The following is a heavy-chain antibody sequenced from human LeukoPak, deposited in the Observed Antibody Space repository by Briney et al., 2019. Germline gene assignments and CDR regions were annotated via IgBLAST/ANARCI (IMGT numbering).Heavy chain of an antibody. J-gene: IGHJ5*02. CDR2: VNWNGDST. D-gene: IGHD3-22*01. V-gene: IGHV3-20*04. Sequence: GGSLRLSCKASGFTFIDYGMNCVREAPGKGPEWRCDVNWNGDSTGYADSVKGRFTISRDNSKNSLYLQMNSLRVEDTALYYCARDQLLHRNWFDAWGQGTLVTVSS. CDR1: GFTFIDYG. CDR3: ARDQLLHRNWFDA.